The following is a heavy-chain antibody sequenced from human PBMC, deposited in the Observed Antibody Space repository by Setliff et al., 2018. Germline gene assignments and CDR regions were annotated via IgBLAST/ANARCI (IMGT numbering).Heavy chain of an antibody. D-gene: IGHD3-22*01. CDR3: VREGVDSRSSTDYRYYMDV. J-gene: IGHJ6*03. V-gene: IGHV1-69*05. CDR1: GGTFSSYG. Sequence: ASVKVSCKASGGTFSSYGISWVRQAPGQGLEWMGGTIPMFGTTDYARKFQGRVTIITDESTSTAYMQLSSLGSEDTAVYYCVREGVDSRSSTDYRYYMDVWGTGTTVTVSS. CDR2: TIPMFGTT.